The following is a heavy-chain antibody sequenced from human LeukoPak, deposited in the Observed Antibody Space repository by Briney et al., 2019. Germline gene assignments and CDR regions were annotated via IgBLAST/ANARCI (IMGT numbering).Heavy chain of an antibody. D-gene: IGHD3-10*01. CDR3: ARAQTTGFGESIDY. Sequence: GASVKVSCKASAYTFTSYGVSWVRQAPGQGLEWMGWISVYNGNTIYAEKPQGRVTVTTDTSTTTAYMELRSLRSDDTAVYYCARAQTTGFGESIDYWGQGTLVTVSS. J-gene: IGHJ4*02. CDR2: ISVYNGNT. V-gene: IGHV1-18*01. CDR1: AYTFTSYG.